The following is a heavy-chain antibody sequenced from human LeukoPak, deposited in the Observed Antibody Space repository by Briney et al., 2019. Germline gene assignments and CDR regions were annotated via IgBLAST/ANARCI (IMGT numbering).Heavy chain of an antibody. CDR1: GFTFSSYW. V-gene: IGHV3-74*01. CDR3: ARERIAAAGNWFDP. J-gene: IGHJ5*02. D-gene: IGHD6-13*01. Sequence: GGSLRLSCAASGFTFSSYWMHWVRQAPGKGLVWVSRINSDGSSTSYADSVKGRFTISRDNAKNSLYLQMNSLRAEDTALYHCARERIAAAGNWFDPWGQGTLVTVSS. CDR2: INSDGSST.